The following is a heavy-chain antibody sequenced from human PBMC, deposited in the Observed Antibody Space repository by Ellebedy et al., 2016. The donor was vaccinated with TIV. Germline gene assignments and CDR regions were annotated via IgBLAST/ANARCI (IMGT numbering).Heavy chain of an antibody. Sequence: SETLSLXXTVSGGSISSYYWSWIRQPPGKGLEWIGYIYYSGSTNYNPSLKSRVTISVDTSKNQFSLKLSSVTAADTAVYYCARGGRTWYNWFNPWGQGTLVTVSS. CDR2: IYYSGST. CDR1: GGSISSYY. D-gene: IGHD3-16*01. J-gene: IGHJ5*02. V-gene: IGHV4-59*13. CDR3: ARGGRTWYNWFNP.